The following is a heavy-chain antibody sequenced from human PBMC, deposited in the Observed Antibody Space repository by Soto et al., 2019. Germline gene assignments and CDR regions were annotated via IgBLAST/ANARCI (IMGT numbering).Heavy chain of an antibody. Sequence: EVQLVESGGGLVQPGGSLRLSCAASGFTFSSYDMHWVRQATGKGLEWVSAIGTAGDTYYPGSVKGRFTISRENAKNSLYLQMNSLRAGDTAVYYCARGIAARGNPDGFDAFDIWGQGTMVTVSS. CDR3: ARGIAARGNPDGFDAFDI. V-gene: IGHV3-13*01. D-gene: IGHD6-6*01. J-gene: IGHJ3*02. CDR2: IGTAGDT. CDR1: GFTFSSYD.